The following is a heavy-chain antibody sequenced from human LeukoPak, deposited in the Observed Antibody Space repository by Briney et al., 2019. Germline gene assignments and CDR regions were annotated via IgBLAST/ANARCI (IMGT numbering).Heavy chain of an antibody. D-gene: IGHD5-12*01. CDR1: GGTFSSYA. J-gene: IGHJ4*02. CDR2: IIPILGIA. V-gene: IGHV1-69*04. Sequence: SVKVSCRASGGTFSSYAISWVRQAPGQGLEWMGRIIPILGIANYAQKFQGRVTITADKSTSTAYMELSSLRSEDTAVYYCARDIVATRWRFDHWGQGTLVTVSS. CDR3: ARDIVATRWRFDH.